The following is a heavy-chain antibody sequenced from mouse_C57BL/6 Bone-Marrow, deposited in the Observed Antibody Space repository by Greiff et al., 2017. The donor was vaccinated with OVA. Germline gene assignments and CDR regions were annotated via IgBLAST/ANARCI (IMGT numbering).Heavy chain of an antibody. CDR1: GFTFSSYA. CDR3: ARSYYYGSSYFDY. Sequence: EVKLVESGGGLVKPGGSLKLSCAASGFTFSSYAMSWVRQTPEKRLEWVATISDGGSYTYYPDNVKGRFTISRDNAKNNLYLQMSHLKSEDTAMYYCARSYYYGSSYFDYWGQGTTLTVSS. CDR2: ISDGGSYT. V-gene: IGHV5-4*03. J-gene: IGHJ2*01. D-gene: IGHD1-1*01.